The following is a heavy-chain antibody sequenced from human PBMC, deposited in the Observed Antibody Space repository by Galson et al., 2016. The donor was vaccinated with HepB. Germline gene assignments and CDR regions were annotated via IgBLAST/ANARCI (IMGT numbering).Heavy chain of an antibody. D-gene: IGHD3-10*01. CDR3: VRDYYGSGSYLPAS. J-gene: IGHJ5*02. CDR2: IWYDGSNE. Sequence: RQAPGKGLEWVAVIWYDGSNEYYADSVKGRFTISRDDSENKLYLKMDSLRAEDTALYYCVRDYYGSGSYLPASWGQGTLVIVSS. V-gene: IGHV3-33*01.